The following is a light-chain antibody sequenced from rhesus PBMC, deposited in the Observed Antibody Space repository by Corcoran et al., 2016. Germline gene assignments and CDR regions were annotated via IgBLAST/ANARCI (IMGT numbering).Light chain of an antibody. J-gene: IGKJ1*01. CDR1: QSISSW. CDR3: LQYSSSPWT. V-gene: IGKV1-22*01. CDR2: KAS. Sequence: DIQMTQSPSSLSASVGDTVTITCRASQSISSWLDWYQQKPGKAPKLLIYKASSLQSGVPSRFSGIGSGTDLTLTISSLQPEDFATYYCLQYSSSPWTFGQGTKVEIK.